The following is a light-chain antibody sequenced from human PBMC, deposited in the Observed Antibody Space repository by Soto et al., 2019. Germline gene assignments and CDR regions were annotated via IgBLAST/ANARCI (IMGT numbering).Light chain of an antibody. Sequence: EIVMTQSPATLSVSPGERTTLSCRASQSVGNNLAWYQQKPGQAPRRLSYVVSNRATGISARFSGSVSVTDFTLTICSLEPEDFAVYYCQQRSNCLLTFGGGTKVDNK. CDR2: VVS. V-gene: IGKV3-11*01. CDR1: QSVGNN. J-gene: IGKJ4*01. CDR3: QQRSNCLLT.